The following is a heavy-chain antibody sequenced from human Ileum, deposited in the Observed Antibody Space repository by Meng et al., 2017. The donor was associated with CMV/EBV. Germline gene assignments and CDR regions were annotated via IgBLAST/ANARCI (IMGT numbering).Heavy chain of an antibody. J-gene: IGHJ4*02. CDR1: GTSIHGYY. CDR2: IYTSGST. V-gene: IGHV4-4*07. Sequence: VQLQASGPGPVKPSETLSLPCTVSGTSIHGYYWSWTRQSAAKGLEWIGRIYTSGSTNYNPSLHSRVSMSIDTSKNQFSLKLRSVTAADTAVYYCAREGSAVHWGQGTLVTVSS. CDR3: AREGSAVH. D-gene: IGHD6-13*01.